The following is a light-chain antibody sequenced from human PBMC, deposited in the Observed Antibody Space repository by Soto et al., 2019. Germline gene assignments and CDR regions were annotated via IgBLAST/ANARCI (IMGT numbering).Light chain of an antibody. J-gene: IGKJ1*01. V-gene: IGKV3-15*01. CDR1: QSISTN. CDR3: QQFDNWPPVWP. CDR2: GAS. Sequence: EIVMTQSPATLSVAPGERATLSCRASQSISTNLAWYQQKPGQPPRLLFYGASTRATGVPARFSGSGSGTEFTLTISSLQSEDFAVYYCQQFDNWPPVWPFDQGTKVEVK.